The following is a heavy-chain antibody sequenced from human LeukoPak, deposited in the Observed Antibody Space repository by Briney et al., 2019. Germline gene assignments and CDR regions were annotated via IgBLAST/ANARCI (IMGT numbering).Heavy chain of an antibody. V-gene: IGHV3-15*01. CDR2: IKSKTDGGTT. J-gene: IGHJ6*03. CDR3: TTDPMDYGDYYYYYYYMDV. CDR1: GFTFSNAW. D-gene: IGHD4-17*01. Sequence: PGGSLRLSCAASGFTFSNAWMSWVRQAPGKGLEWVGRIKSKTDGGTTDYAAPVKGRFTISRDDSKNTLYLQMNSLKTEDTAVYYCTTDPMDYGDYYYYYYYMDVWGKGTTVTISS.